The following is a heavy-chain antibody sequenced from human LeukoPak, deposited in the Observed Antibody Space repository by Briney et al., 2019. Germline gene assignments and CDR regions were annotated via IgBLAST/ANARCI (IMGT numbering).Heavy chain of an antibody. J-gene: IGHJ3*01. Sequence: GRSLRLSCAASGFTFDDYAMHWVRQAPGKGLEWVSGISWNSGSIGYADSVKGRFTISRDDAKNSLYLQMNSLRAEDTAVYFCARDFGPRLYAFDVWGQGTMITVSS. V-gene: IGHV3-9*01. CDR1: GFTFDDYA. CDR3: ARDFGPRLYAFDV. CDR2: ISWNSGSI. D-gene: IGHD3-16*01.